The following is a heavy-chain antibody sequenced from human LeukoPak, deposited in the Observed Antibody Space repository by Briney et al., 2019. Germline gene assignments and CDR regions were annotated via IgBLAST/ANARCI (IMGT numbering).Heavy chain of an antibody. CDR1: GFTFDDYA. Sequence: PGGFLRLSCAASGFTFDDYAMHWVRQAPGKGLEWVSGISWNSGSIGYADSVKGRFTISRDNAKNSLYLQMNSLRAEDMALYYCAAAYDFWSGLHYWGQGTLVTVSS. D-gene: IGHD3-3*01. CDR2: ISWNSGSI. CDR3: AAAYDFWSGLHY. J-gene: IGHJ4*02. V-gene: IGHV3-9*03.